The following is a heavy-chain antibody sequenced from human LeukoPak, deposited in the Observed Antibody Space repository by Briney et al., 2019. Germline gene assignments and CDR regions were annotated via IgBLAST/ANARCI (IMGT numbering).Heavy chain of an antibody. J-gene: IGHJ5*02. CDR3: AKDSGDTSGNWFDP. Sequence: PGGSLRLSCAASGFTFNSYAMSWVRQAPGKGLEWVSSISGSGGITYYTDSVKGRFTISRDNSKNTLFLQMNSLRAEDTAVYYCAKDSGDTSGNWFDPWGQGTLVTVSS. D-gene: IGHD6-19*01. CDR2: ISGSGGIT. CDR1: GFTFNSYA. V-gene: IGHV3-23*01.